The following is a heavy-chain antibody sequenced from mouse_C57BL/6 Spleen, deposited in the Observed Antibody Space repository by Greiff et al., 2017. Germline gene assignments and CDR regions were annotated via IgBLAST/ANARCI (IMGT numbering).Heavy chain of an antibody. Sequence: QVQLQQSGAELVRPGTSVKVSCKASGYAFTNYLIEWVKQRPGQGLEWIGVINPGSGGTNYNEKFKGKATLTADKSSSTAYMQLSSLTSEDSAVYFCARGGITTGADWGQGTLVTVSA. CDR3: ARGGITTGAD. D-gene: IGHD1-1*01. CDR2: INPGSGGT. J-gene: IGHJ3*01. CDR1: GYAFTNYL. V-gene: IGHV1-54*01.